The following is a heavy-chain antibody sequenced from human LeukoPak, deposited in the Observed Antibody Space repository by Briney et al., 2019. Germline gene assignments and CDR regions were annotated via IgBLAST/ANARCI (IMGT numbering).Heavy chain of an antibody. V-gene: IGHV3-9*01. CDR3: AKDLAARPAWAFDI. CDR2: ISWNSGSI. Sequence: GGSLRLSCAASGFTFDDYAMHWVWQAPGKGLEWVSGISWNSGSIGYADSVKGRFTISRDNAKNSLYLQMNSLRAEDTALYYCAKDLAARPAWAFDIWGQGTMVTVSS. CDR1: GFTFDDYA. J-gene: IGHJ3*02. D-gene: IGHD6-6*01.